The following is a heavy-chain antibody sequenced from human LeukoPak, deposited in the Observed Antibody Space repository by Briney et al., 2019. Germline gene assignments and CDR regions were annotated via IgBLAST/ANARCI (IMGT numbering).Heavy chain of an antibody. CDR1: GFTISNYE. Sequence: GGSLRLSCAASGFTISNYEMTWVRQAPGKGLEWLSYISSSGTTTHYADSVKGRFPISRDIAKNSLYLQMNSLRAEDTAVYYCARLHYYDSSGYSLAFDIWGQGTKVTVSS. CDR2: ISSSGTTT. V-gene: IGHV3-48*03. CDR3: ARLHYYDSSGYSLAFDI. J-gene: IGHJ3*02. D-gene: IGHD3-22*01.